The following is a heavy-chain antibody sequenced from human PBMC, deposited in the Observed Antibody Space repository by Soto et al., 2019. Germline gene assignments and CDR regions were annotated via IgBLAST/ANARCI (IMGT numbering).Heavy chain of an antibody. Sequence: SETLTLTCTASGGSISSSTYYWGWLRQPPGMVLEWIGCIYYSGSTYYNPSLKSQNTISVDTSKNQFSLKLSSVAAAGAAVYYCASPKIAFYNCFDPWGQGTLVTVSS. V-gene: IGHV4-39*01. CDR2: IYYSGST. CDR1: GGSISSSTYY. J-gene: IGHJ5*02. CDR3: ASPKIAFYNCFDP. D-gene: IGHD3-3*02.